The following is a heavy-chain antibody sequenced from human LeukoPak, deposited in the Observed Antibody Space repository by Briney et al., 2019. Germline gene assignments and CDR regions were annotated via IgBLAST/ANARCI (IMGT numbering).Heavy chain of an antibody. Sequence: ASVKVSCKASGFRFTNFGVSWVRQAPGQGLKWMGWISNYFGVTHYAEKFEDRVTMTIDTSTATAYMELRSLRYDDTAIYYCARDSDYSGNGNGDWFDPWGQGTVVTVSS. CDR3: ARDSDYSGNGNGDWFDP. J-gene: IGHJ5*02. D-gene: IGHD4-11*01. V-gene: IGHV1-18*04. CDR1: GFRFTNFG. CDR2: ISNYFGVT.